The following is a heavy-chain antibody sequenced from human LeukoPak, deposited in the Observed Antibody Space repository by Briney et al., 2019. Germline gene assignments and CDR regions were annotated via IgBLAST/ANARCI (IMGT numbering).Heavy chain of an antibody. V-gene: IGHV3-64*01. CDR2: ISSNGGST. J-gene: IGHJ4*02. CDR1: GFTFSSYG. CDR3: ARVSSGWFFDY. Sequence: GGSLRLSCAASGFTFSSYGMHWVRQAPGKGLEYVSVISSNGGSTYYANSVKGRFTISRDNSKNTLYLQMGSLRAEDMAVYYCARVSSGWFFDYWGQGTLVTVSS. D-gene: IGHD6-19*01.